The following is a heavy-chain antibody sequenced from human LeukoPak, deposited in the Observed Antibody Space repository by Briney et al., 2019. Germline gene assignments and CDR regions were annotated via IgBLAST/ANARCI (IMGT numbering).Heavy chain of an antibody. D-gene: IGHD3-3*01. CDR1: GFTVSSNY. CDR3: ASGGDKSQWSHYYYYMDV. V-gene: IGHV3-53*01. Sequence: GGSLRLSCAASGFTVSSNYMSWVRQAPGKGLEWVSVIYSGGSTYYADSVKGRFTISRDNSKNTLYLQMNSLRAEDTAVYYCASGGDKSQWSHYYYYMDVWGKGTTVTVSS. J-gene: IGHJ6*03. CDR2: IYSGGST.